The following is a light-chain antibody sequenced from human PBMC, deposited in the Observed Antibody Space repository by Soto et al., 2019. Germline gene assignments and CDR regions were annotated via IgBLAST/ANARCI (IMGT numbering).Light chain of an antibody. CDR1: QSISSW. V-gene: IGKV1-5*03. CDR3: QQYDSYSPVT. CDR2: KAS. Sequence: DIQMTQSPSTLSASVGDRVTIICRASQSISSWLAWYQQKPGKAPKLLIYKASSLESGVPSRFSGSGSGSEFTLTISSLQPDDFATYYCQQYDSYSPVTFGQGTKVEIK. J-gene: IGKJ1*01.